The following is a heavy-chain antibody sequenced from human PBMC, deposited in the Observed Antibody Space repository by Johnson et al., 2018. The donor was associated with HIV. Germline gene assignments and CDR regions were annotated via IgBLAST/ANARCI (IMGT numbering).Heavy chain of an antibody. J-gene: IGHJ3*02. CDR1: GFTFSSYG. D-gene: IGHD6-13*01. CDR2: IWYDGSNK. Sequence: QEKLVESGGGVVQPGRSLRLSCAASGFTFSSYGMHWVRQAPGKGLEWVAVIWYDGSNKYYADSVKGRFTISRDNSKNTLYLQMNSLRAEDTAVYYCAKVRRGSSWYIAFDIWGQGTMVTVSS. CDR3: AKVRRGSSWYIAFDI. V-gene: IGHV3-33*06.